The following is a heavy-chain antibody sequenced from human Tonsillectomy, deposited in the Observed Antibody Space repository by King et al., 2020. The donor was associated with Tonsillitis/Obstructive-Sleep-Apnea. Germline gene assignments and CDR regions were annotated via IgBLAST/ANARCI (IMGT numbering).Heavy chain of an antibody. Sequence: VQLQQWGAGLLKPSETLSLTCAVYGGSFSGYYWSWIRQPPGKGLEGIGEINHSGSTNYNPSLKSLVTISVDTSKNQFSLKLSSLTAADTAVYYFAGGDLVVVPAAIHYYYYMDVWGKGTTVTVSS. CDR2: INHSGST. V-gene: IGHV4-34*01. CDR1: GGSFSGYY. J-gene: IGHJ6*03. CDR3: AGGDLVVVPAAIHYYYYMDV. D-gene: IGHD2-2*02.